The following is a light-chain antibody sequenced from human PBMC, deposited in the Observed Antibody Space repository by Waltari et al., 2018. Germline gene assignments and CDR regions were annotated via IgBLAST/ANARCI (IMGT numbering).Light chain of an antibody. CDR1: SSNIGRNR. J-gene: IGLJ2*01. CDR3: AAWDDSLTLVV. CDR2: SSS. Sequence: QSVLTQPPSASGTPGQRFTISCSGTSSNIGRNRVHWYQQLPGMAPKLLIYSSSQRPSGVPDRFSASKSGTSATLAISGPQSEDEADYYCAAWDDSLTLVVFGGGTKLTVL. V-gene: IGLV1-44*01.